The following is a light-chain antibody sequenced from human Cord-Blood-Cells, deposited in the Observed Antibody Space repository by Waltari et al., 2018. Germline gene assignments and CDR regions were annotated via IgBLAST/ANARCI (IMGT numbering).Light chain of an antibody. V-gene: IGKV1-39*01. CDR2: AAS. CDR3: QQSYSTLYS. Sequence: DSQMTQSPSYLSASVGDRVTITCRASQSISSSLNWYQRKPGKAPKLLVYAASSLQSGVPSRFSGSGSGTEFTRTISGLQPECFATYYCQQSYSTLYSFGQGTKLEMK. J-gene: IGKJ2*03. CDR1: QSISSS.